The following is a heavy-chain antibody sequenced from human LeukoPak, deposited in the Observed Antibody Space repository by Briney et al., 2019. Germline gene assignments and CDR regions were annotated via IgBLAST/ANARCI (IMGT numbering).Heavy chain of an antibody. V-gene: IGHV4-31*03. D-gene: IGHD6-19*01. CDR3: ARGRSVAGYYFDY. CDR1: GGSISSSSYY. CDR2: IYNSGST. Sequence: SETLSLTCTVSGGSISSSSYYWGWIRQHPGKGLEWIGYIYNSGSTYYNPSLKSRVTISLDTSKNQFSLKLSSVTAADTAVYSCARGRSVAGYYFDYWGQGTLVTVSS. J-gene: IGHJ4*02.